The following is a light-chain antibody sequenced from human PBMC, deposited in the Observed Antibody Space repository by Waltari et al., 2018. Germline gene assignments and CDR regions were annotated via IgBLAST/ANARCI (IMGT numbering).Light chain of an antibody. CDR1: HSMSVH. CDR3: QQYNTGPPCT. Sequence: RASHSMSVHLGWYQQKPGQSPRLLIYGASTRASGSPARFSGSGSGTDFSLTISSLQSEDFAVYFCQQYNTGPPCTFGQGTKVEVK. J-gene: IGKJ1*01. V-gene: IGKV3-15*01. CDR2: GAS.